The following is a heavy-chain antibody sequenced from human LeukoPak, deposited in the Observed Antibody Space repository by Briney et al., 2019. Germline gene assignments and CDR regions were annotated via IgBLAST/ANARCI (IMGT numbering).Heavy chain of an antibody. CDR2: IYYSGST. CDR1: GGSISSGDYY. D-gene: IGHD3-10*01. J-gene: IGHJ4*02. CDR3: AALYGSGSYYNPDY. Sequence: ASETLSLTCTVSGGSISSGDYYWRWIRQPPGKGLEWIGYIYYSGSTYYNPSLKSRVTISVDTSKNQFSLKLSSVTAADTAVYYCAALYGSGSYYNPDYWGQGTLVTVSS. V-gene: IGHV4-30-4*01.